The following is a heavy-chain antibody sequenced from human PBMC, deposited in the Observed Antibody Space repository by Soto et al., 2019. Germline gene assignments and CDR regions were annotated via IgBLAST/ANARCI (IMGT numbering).Heavy chain of an antibody. CDR3: ARHRAAYGDNYYYYGMDV. CDR1: GDSISSYY. Sequence: SESLSLTCTVSGDSISSYYWSWIRQPPGKGLEWVGNIYYSGSTNYNPSLKSRVTISVDTSKNQFSLKLSSVTAADTAVYYCARHRAAYGDNYYYYGMDVWGQGTTVTVSS. D-gene: IGHD4-17*01. CDR2: IYYSGST. V-gene: IGHV4-59*08. J-gene: IGHJ6*02.